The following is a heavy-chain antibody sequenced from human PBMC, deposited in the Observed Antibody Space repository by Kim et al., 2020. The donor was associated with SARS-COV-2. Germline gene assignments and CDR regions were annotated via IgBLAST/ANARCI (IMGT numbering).Heavy chain of an antibody. D-gene: IGHD2-2*01. Sequence: SQTLSLTCAISGDSVSSNTAAWNWIRQSPSRGLEWLGRTYYRSKWYNDYVESVKSRITINPDTSKNQFSLQLSSVTPEDTAVYYCARERLGYHLSNYYYYMDVWGKGTTVTVSS. J-gene: IGHJ6*03. V-gene: IGHV6-1*01. CDR3: ARERLGYHLSNYYYYMDV. CDR2: TYYRSKWYN. CDR1: GDSVSSNTAA.